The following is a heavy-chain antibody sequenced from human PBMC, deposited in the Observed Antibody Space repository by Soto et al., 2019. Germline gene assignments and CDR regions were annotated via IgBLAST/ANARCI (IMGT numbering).Heavy chain of an antibody. J-gene: IGHJ6*02. D-gene: IGHD4-17*01. Sequence: GASVKVSCKASGYTFTSYGISWVRQAPGQGLEWMGWISAYNGNTNYAQKLQGRVTMTTDTSTSTAYMELRSLRSDDTAVYYCARDTSYGDDGAYYYYYGMDVWGQGTTVTVSS. V-gene: IGHV1-18*01. CDR3: ARDTSYGDDGAYYYYYGMDV. CDR2: ISAYNGNT. CDR1: GYTFTSYG.